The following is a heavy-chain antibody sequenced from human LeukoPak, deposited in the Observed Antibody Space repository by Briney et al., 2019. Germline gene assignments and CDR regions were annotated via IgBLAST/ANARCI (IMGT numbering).Heavy chain of an antibody. Sequence: SETLSLTCTVSGGSISSYYWSWIRQPAGKGLEWIGRIYTSGSTNYNPSLKSRVTISVDTSKKQISLRLSSVTAADTAVYYCTRTTPGSGWYDYWGQGTLVTVSS. V-gene: IGHV4-4*07. D-gene: IGHD6-19*01. CDR3: TRTTPGSGWYDY. J-gene: IGHJ4*02. CDR1: GGSISSYY. CDR2: IYTSGST.